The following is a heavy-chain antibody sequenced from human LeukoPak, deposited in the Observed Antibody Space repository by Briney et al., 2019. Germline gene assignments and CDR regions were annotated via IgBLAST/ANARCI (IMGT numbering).Heavy chain of an antibody. D-gene: IGHD5-18*01. J-gene: IGHJ4*02. V-gene: IGHV3-11*04. CDR2: ISSGGGNR. CDR3: ARDGDTAMVTGRFDY. CDR1: GFTFSDYY. Sequence: GGSLRLSCAASGFTFSDYYMSWIRQAPGKGLEWVSYISSGGGNRYYADSVQGRFTISRDNSKNSLSSLRAEDTAVYYCARDGDTAMVTGRFDYWGQGTLVTVSS.